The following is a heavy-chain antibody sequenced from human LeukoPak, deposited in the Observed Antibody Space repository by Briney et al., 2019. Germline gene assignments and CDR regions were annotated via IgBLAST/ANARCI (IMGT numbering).Heavy chain of an antibody. V-gene: IGHV3-33*01. J-gene: IGHJ6*02. D-gene: IGHD2/OR15-2a*01. CDR2: IWYDGSNK. CDR1: GFTSSSYG. Sequence: PGGSLRLSCAASGFTSSSYGMHWVRQAPGKGLEWVAVIWYDGSNKYYADSVKGRFTISRDNSKNTLYLQMNSLRAEDTAVYYCARDRPFLGMDVWGQGTTVTVSS. CDR3: ARDRPFLGMDV.